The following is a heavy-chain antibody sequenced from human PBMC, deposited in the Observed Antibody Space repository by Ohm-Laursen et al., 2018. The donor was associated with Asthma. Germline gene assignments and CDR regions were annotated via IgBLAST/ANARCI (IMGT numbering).Heavy chain of an antibody. Sequence: TLSLTCTVSGVSISSYYWTWIRQPPGKGLEWIGYIYYSGSTDYNPSLKSRVTISVDTSKDQFSLKLSSVTAADTAVYYCARDPSGYPEGYFDLWGRGTLVTVSS. CDR3: ARDPSGYPEGYFDL. V-gene: IGHV4-59*01. CDR1: GVSISSYY. J-gene: IGHJ2*01. D-gene: IGHD5-12*01. CDR2: IYYSGST.